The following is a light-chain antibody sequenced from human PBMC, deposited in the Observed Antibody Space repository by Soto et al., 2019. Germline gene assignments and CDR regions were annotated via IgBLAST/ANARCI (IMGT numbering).Light chain of an antibody. CDR2: DAS. V-gene: IGKV1-39*01. CDR3: QQSYTTPWT. J-gene: IGKJ1*01. Sequence: DIPMTQSPSSLSAAVGDRVTITCRASQAIGNDLNWYQRRPGKAPNLLIFDASTLQTGVPSRFSGSGSGTHFTLTINGLQPEDSSIYYCQQSYTTPWTFGQGTKVEVK. CDR1: QAIGND.